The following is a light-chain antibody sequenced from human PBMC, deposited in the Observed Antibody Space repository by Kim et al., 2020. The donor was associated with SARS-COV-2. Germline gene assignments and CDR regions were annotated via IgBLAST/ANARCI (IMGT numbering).Light chain of an antibody. CDR1: QSIGSR. CDR3: QQYEFYYT. Sequence: DIQMTQSPSALSASVGDRLTITCRASQSIGSRLAWYQQKPGKAPKLLIFDASSLESGVPSRFSGSGSGTEFTLTITGLQPDDFATSYCQQYEFYYTVGQGTKLEI. CDR2: DAS. J-gene: IGKJ2*01. V-gene: IGKV1-5*01.